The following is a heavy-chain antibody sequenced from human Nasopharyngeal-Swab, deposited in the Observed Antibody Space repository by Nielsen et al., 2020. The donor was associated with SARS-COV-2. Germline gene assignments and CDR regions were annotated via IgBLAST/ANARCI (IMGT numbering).Heavy chain of an antibody. D-gene: IGHD3-3*01. CDR2: IKQDGSEK. J-gene: IGHJ5*02. V-gene: IGHV3-7*01. Sequence: PGKGLEWVANIKQDGSEKYYVDSVKGRFTISRDNAKNSLYLQMNSLRAEDTAVYYCARGWSGYYTACWFDPWGQGTLVTVSS. CDR3: ARGWSGYYTACWFDP.